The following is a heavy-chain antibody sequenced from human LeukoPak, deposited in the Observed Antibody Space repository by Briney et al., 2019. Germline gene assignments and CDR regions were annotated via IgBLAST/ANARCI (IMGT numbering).Heavy chain of an antibody. CDR2: IYHDGST. CDR1: GGSISSGGYF. D-gene: IGHD5/OR15-5a*01. CDR3: ATFFDFWFGP. J-gene: IGHJ5*02. V-gene: IGHV4-61*08. Sequence: SQTLSLTCAVSGGSISSGGYFRSWIRQPPGEGPQWIGYIYHDGSTNYSPSLRSRVSISVDTSKNQFSLKLSSVTTADTAVYFCATFFDFWFGPWGQETQVTVSS.